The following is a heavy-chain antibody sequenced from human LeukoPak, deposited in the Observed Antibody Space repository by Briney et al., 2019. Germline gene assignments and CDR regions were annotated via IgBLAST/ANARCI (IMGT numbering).Heavy chain of an antibody. Sequence: GGSLRLSCAASGFAFSTYTLNWVRQAPGKGLEWVSSISSSSTYIYYADSVKGRFTISRDNAKNSLYLQMNSLRAEDTAVYYCARGIAVANLDYWGQGTLVTVSS. V-gene: IGHV3-21*01. CDR3: ARGIAVANLDY. D-gene: IGHD6-19*01. CDR1: GFAFSTYT. CDR2: ISSSSTYI. J-gene: IGHJ4*02.